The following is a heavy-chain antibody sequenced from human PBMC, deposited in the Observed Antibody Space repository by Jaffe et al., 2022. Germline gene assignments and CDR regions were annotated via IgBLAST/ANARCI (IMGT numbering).Heavy chain of an antibody. CDR2: IISLFGTA. J-gene: IGHJ5*02. CDR1: GDTFTSYS. Sequence: QVQLVQSGAEVKKPGSSVRVSCKASGDTFTSYSITWVRQAPGQGLEWMGGIISLFGTANYAQKFRGRVTISADESTGTAYMDLSSLRSEDTAVYYCARVGGDHLVLDPWGQGTLVTVSS. CDR3: ARVGGDHLVLDP. V-gene: IGHV1-69*01. D-gene: IGHD1-26*01.